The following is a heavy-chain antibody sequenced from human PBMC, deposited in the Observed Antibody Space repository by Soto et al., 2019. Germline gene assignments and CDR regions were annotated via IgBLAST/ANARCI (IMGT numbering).Heavy chain of an antibody. V-gene: IGHV3-23*01. D-gene: IGHD6-19*01. CDR3: AKDSSGWYDDFDI. Sequence: EVPLLESGGGLVQPGGSLRLSCAASGLTFSSYAMSWVRRAPGKGLEWVSAISGSGGSTYYADSVKGRFTISRDNSKNTLYLQMNSLRAEDTAVYYCAKDSSGWYDDFDIWGQGTMVTASS. CDR2: ISGSGGST. CDR1: GLTFSSYA. J-gene: IGHJ3*02.